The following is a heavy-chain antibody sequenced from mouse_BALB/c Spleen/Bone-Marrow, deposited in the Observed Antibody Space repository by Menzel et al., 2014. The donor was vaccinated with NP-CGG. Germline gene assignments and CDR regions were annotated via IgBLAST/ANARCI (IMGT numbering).Heavy chain of an antibody. J-gene: IGHJ3*01. CDR3: ARGAARAAWFAY. CDR2: IRSGSSTI. Sequence: EVKLVESGGGLVQPGGSRKLSCAVSGFTFSSFGMHRVRQAPEKGLEWVAYIRSGSSTIYYADTVKGRFTISRDNPKNTLSLQMTSLRSEDTAMYYCARGAARAAWFAYWGQGTLVTVSA. V-gene: IGHV5-17*02. D-gene: IGHD3-1*01. CDR1: GFTFSSFG.